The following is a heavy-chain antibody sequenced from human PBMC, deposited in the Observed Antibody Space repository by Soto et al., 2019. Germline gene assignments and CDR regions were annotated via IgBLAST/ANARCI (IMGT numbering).Heavy chain of an antibody. CDR2: IYTSGST. CDR3: ARESTVVTLRTFDI. D-gene: IGHD2-21*02. Sequence: SETLYLTSTGSGGYISSYFCSWIRQPAGKGLEWIGRIYTSGSTNYNPSLKSRVTMSVDTSKNQFSLKLSSVTAADTAVYYCARESTVVTLRTFDIWGQGTMVTVSS. CDR1: GGYISSYF. V-gene: IGHV4-4*07. J-gene: IGHJ3*02.